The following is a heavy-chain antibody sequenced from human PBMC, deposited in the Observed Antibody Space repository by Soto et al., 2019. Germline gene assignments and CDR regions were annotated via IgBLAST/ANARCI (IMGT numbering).Heavy chain of an antibody. CDR2: INPSTGDT. J-gene: IGHJ4*02. V-gene: IGHV1-2*02. Sequence: ASVTGSSTASEYTFTGYYMQFVLHSPGLGLEWMGLINPSTGDTSYAQKFQGRVTLTRDTSIRTAYMELSRLTSDDTAVYFCARGDILVEPACPVDYWGQGTPVTVS. CDR3: ARGDILVEPACPVDY. D-gene: IGHD2-2*01. CDR1: EYTFTGYY.